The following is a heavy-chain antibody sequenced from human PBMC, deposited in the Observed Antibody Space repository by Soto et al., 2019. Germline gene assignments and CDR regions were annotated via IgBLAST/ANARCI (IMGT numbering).Heavy chain of an antibody. D-gene: IGHD3-3*01. V-gene: IGHV1-18*01. J-gene: IGHJ6*02. CDR1: GYTFTSYG. CDR2: ISAYNGNT. Sequence: QVKLVQSGAEVKKPGASVKVSCKASGYTFTSYGISWVRQAPGQGLEWMGWISAYNGNTNYAQKLQGRVTMTTDTSTSTAYMELRSLRSDDTAVYYCAREGGYDFWSGYYAITDYYYYGMDVWGQGTTVTVSS. CDR3: AREGGYDFWSGYYAITDYYYYGMDV.